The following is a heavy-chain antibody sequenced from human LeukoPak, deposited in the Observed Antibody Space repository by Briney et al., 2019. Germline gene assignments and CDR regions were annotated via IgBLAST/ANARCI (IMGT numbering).Heavy chain of an antibody. J-gene: IGHJ6*03. V-gene: IGHV1-69*13. CDR3: ARANGTVTTGYYYYMDV. Sequence: GASVKVSCKASGYTFTGYYMHWVRQAPGQGLEWMGGIIPIFGTANYAQKFQGRVTITADESTSTAYMELSSLRSEDTAVYYCARANGTVTTGYYYYMDVWGKGTTVTISS. D-gene: IGHD4-11*01. CDR1: GYTFTGYY. CDR2: IIPIFGTA.